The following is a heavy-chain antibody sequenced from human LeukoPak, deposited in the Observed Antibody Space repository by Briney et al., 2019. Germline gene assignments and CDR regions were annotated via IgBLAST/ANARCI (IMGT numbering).Heavy chain of an antibody. Sequence: GGSLRLSCAASGFTFSSYEMNWVRQAPGKGLEWVANIKQDGSEKYYVDSVKGRFTISRDNAKNSLYLQMNSLRAEDTAVYYCARGYSLDYWGQGTLVTVSS. D-gene: IGHD5-18*01. V-gene: IGHV3-7*04. CDR3: ARGYSLDY. J-gene: IGHJ4*02. CDR1: GFTFSSYE. CDR2: IKQDGSEK.